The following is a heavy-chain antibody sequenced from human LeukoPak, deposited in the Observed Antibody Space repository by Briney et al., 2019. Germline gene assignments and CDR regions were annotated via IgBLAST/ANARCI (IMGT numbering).Heavy chain of an antibody. V-gene: IGHV4-59*11. CDR2: IHYSGNT. CDR3: ARAHTYYDVLTGYQYYMDV. D-gene: IGHD3-9*01. J-gene: IGHJ6*03. Sequence: SETLSLTCNVSGDSIRSHSWSWIRQPPGKGLEWIEYIHYSGNTRYNSSLKSRVLVSVDTSKNTLSLRLNSVSPADTALYFCARAHTYYDVLTGYQYYMDVWGKGTTVTVSS. CDR1: GDSIRSHS.